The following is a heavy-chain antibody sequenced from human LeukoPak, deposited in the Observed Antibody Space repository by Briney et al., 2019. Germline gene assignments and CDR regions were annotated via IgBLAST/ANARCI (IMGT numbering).Heavy chain of an antibody. Sequence: GSLRLSCAASGFTFSSYWMSWVRQAPGKGLEWVANIKQDGSEKYYVDSVKGRFTISRDNAKNSLYLQMNSLRAEDTAVYYCARDPTQLWGNIYYYYMDVWGKGTTFTVSS. V-gene: IGHV3-7*01. J-gene: IGHJ6*03. CDR3: ARDPTQLWGNIYYYYMDV. D-gene: IGHD5-18*01. CDR2: IKQDGSEK. CDR1: GFTFSSYW.